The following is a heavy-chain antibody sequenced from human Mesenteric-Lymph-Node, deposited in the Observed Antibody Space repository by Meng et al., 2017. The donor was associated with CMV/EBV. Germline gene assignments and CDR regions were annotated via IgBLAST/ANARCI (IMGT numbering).Heavy chain of an antibody. J-gene: IGHJ4*02. D-gene: IGHD6-19*01. CDR1: GCSITSNDFY. CDR2: IYYSGCT. V-gene: IGHV4-39*07. CDR3: ARAPFNYVDSSGDPPDY. Sequence: GSLRLSCTVSGCSITSNDFYWGWLRQPPGKGREWIGNIYYSGCTYYNRSLKSRVVISADTSRNQFSLKLSSVTAADTAVYYCARAPFNYVDSSGDPPDYWGQGTLVTVSS.